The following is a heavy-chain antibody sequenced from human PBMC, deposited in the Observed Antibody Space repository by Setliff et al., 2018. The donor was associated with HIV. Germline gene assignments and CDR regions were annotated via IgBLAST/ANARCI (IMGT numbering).Heavy chain of an antibody. D-gene: IGHD1-26*01. J-gene: IGHJ5*02. CDR2: INVGNGDT. CDR1: GYTFTSYA. Sequence: ASVKVSCKASGYTFTSYAMHWVRQAPGQRLEWMGWINVGNGDTKFPQRFQGRFTISRDNAKNSLYLQMNSLRAEDTAVYYCARDRRPWELLGWFDPWGQGTLVTVSS. CDR3: ARDRRPWELLGWFDP. V-gene: IGHV1-3*01.